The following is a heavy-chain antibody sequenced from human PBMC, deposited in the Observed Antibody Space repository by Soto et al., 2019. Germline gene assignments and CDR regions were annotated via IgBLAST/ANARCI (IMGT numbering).Heavy chain of an antibody. CDR2: ISSSSSYI. CDR1: GFTFSSYS. J-gene: IGHJ6*02. V-gene: IGHV3-21*01. CDR3: ARVSSGWPYYYYGMDV. D-gene: IGHD6-19*01. Sequence: GGSLRLSCAASGFTFSSYSMNWVRQAPGKGLEWVSSISSSSSYIYYADSVKGRFTISRDNAENSLSLQMNSLRAEDTAVYYCARVSSGWPYYYYGMDVWGQGTTVTVSS.